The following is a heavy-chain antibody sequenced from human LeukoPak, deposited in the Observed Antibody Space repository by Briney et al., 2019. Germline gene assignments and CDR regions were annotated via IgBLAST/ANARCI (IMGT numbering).Heavy chain of an antibody. V-gene: IGHV4-4*07. CDR2: MYISGST. CDR1: GDSIRGFY. D-gene: IGHD3-3*01. J-gene: IGHJ4*02. Sequence: PSETLSLTCTVSGDSIRGFYWSWVRQPAGQGLEYIGHMYISGSTTYNPSLKSRVTMSVDLAKNEVSLKLTSVTAADTAIHFCASLDGETFAHWGRGTLVLVSS. CDR3: ASLDGETFAH.